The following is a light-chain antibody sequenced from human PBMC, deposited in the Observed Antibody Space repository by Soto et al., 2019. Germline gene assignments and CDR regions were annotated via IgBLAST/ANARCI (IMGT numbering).Light chain of an antibody. CDR2: EGS. Sequence: QSALTQPASVSGSHGQSITISCTGTSSDVGSYNLVSWYQQHPGKAPKLMIYEGSKRPSGVSNRFSGSKSGNTASLTISGLQAEDEADYYCCSYAGSSTNYVFGTGTKVTVL. CDR3: CSYAGSSTNYV. J-gene: IGLJ1*01. V-gene: IGLV2-23*01. CDR1: SSDVGSYNL.